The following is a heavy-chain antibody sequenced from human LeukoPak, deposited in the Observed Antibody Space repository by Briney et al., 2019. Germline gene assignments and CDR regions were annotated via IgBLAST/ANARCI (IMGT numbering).Heavy chain of an antibody. D-gene: IGHD2-21*01. CDR1: GGSISSYN. Sequence: KPSETLSLSCTVSGGSISSYNWNWIRHPPGKGLEWVSYIYYSGSTNYNPSLKSRDTISIDTSKNQFSLKMTTVTAADTAVYYCARRQRGLPYWGQGTLVTVSS. V-gene: IGHV4-59*01. CDR3: ARRQRGLPY. J-gene: IGHJ4*02. CDR2: IYYSGST.